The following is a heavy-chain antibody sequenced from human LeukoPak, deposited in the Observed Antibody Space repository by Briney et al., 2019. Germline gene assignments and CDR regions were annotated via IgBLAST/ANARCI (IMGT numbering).Heavy chain of an antibody. Sequence: SETLSLTCGVYSESFSGYFWTYIRQPPGGGLEWIGDINHRGSTNYNPSLKSRVTISVDTSKNQFPLRLTSVTAADTAVYYCARGSIYYGDSSAYFDYWGQGSLVTVSS. V-gene: IGHV4-34*01. CDR1: SESFSGYF. D-gene: IGHD3-22*01. CDR3: ARGSIYYGDSSAYFDY. J-gene: IGHJ4*02. CDR2: INHRGST.